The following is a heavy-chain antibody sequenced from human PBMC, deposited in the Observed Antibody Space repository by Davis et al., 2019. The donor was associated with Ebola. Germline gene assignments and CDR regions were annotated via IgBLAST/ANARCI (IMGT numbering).Heavy chain of an antibody. J-gene: IGHJ4*02. D-gene: IGHD3-10*01. Sequence: MPSETLSLTCTVSGGSISSGDYFWSWIRQPPGKGLEWIGEINHSGSTNYNPSLKSRVTISVDTSKNQFSLKLSSVTAADTAVYYCARGLLWFGETPHYYFDYWGQGTLVTVSS. CDR1: GGSISSGDYF. V-gene: IGHV4-39*07. CDR3: ARGLLWFGETPHYYFDY. CDR2: INHSGST.